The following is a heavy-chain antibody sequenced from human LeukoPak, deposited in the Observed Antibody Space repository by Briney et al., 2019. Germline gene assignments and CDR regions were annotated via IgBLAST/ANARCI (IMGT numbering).Heavy chain of an antibody. Sequence: PSETLSLTCTVSGGSISSYYWSWIRQPPGKGLEWIGYIYYSGSTNYNPSLKSRVTISVDTSKNQFSLKLSSVTAADTAVYYCARMSSRRSHFDYWGQGTLVTVSS. CDR1: GGSISSYY. D-gene: IGHD6-13*01. CDR3: ARMSSRRSHFDY. CDR2: IYYSGST. V-gene: IGHV4-59*01. J-gene: IGHJ4*02.